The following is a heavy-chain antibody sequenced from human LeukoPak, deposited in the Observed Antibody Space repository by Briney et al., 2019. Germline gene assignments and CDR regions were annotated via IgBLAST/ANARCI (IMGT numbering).Heavy chain of an antibody. V-gene: IGHV3-30*02. CDR1: GFSFNNYG. CDR2: MQYDGSDK. D-gene: IGHD3-10*01. J-gene: IGHJ5*02. Sequence: GGSLRLSCAASGFSFNNYGIHWVRQAPGKGLEWVTFMQYDGSDKFYADSVKGRFTISRDNSKNTLYLQMNSLRAEDTAMYYCAKGSYYYASGSFHWFDPRGQGTLVTVSS. CDR3: AKGSYYYASGSFHWFDP.